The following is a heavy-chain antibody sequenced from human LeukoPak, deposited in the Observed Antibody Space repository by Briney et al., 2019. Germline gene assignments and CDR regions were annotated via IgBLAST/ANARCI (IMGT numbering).Heavy chain of an antibody. D-gene: IGHD5-18*01. Sequence: GGSLRLSCAASGFTFSSYWMSWVRQAPGKGLEWVANIKQDGSEKYYVDSVKGRFTISRDNAKNSLYLQMHSLRAEDTAVYYCARAQPGYSYGYDYWGQGTLVTVSS. J-gene: IGHJ4*02. CDR3: ARAQPGYSYGYDY. V-gene: IGHV3-7*01. CDR1: GFTFSSYW. CDR2: IKQDGSEK.